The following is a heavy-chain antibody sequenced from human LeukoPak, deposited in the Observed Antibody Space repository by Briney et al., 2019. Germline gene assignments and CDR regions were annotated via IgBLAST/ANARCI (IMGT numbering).Heavy chain of an antibody. CDR1: GFTFSSYR. D-gene: IGHD6-13*01. CDR3: ARGQQLVD. V-gene: IGHV3-74*01. CDR2: TDGSST. Sequence: GGSLRLSCAASGFTFSSYRMHWVRQAPGKGLVWVSRTDGSSTSYADSVKGRFTISRDNAKNTLYLQMNSLRAEDTAVYYCARGQQLVDWGQGTLVTVSS. J-gene: IGHJ4*02.